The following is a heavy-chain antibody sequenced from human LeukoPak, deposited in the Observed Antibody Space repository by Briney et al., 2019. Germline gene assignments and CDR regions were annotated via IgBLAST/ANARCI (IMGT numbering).Heavy chain of an antibody. Sequence: SETLSLTCTVSGGSISVTNYYWSWIRQPPGKGLEWIGHTSYSGSTNYNPSLKSRVIISLDTSENQFSLKLSSVTAADTAIYYCARRVGSAVAGYNYGFGPWGREPWSPSLQ. CDR3: ARRVGSAVAGYNYGFGP. CDR1: GGSISVTNYY. J-gene: IGHJ5*02. CDR2: TSYSGST. V-gene: IGHV4-59*08. D-gene: IGHD6-19*01.